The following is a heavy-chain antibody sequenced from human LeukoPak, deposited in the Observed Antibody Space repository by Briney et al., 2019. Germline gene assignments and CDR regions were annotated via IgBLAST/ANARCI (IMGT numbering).Heavy chain of an antibody. CDR3: ARDEYSSGWYGDY. CDR1: QFIFSTYA. D-gene: IGHD6-19*01. CDR2: ITSSGGST. Sequence: GGSLRLSCAASQFIFSTYAMSWVRQPPGKGLEWVSGITSSGGSTYYADSVRGRFTISRDNSKNTLSLQMNSLRVEDTAVYYCARDEYSSGWYGDYWGQGTLVTVSS. V-gene: IGHV3-23*01. J-gene: IGHJ4*02.